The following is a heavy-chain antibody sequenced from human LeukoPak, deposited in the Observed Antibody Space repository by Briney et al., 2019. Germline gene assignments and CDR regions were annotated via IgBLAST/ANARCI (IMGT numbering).Heavy chain of an antibody. V-gene: IGHV1-69*06. CDR2: IIPIFGTT. J-gene: IGHJ4*02. CDR1: GYTFTSYA. Sequence: GASVKVSCKASGYTFTSYAISWVRQAPGQGVEWMGGIIPIFGTTNYAQKFQGRVTITADKSTSTAYMDLSSLRSEDTAVYYCARPTDYYDSSGYDYWGQGTLVTVSS. D-gene: IGHD3-22*01. CDR3: ARPTDYYDSSGYDY.